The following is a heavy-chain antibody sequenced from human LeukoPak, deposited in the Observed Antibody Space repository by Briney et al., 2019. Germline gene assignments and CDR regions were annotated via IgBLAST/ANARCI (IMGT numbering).Heavy chain of an antibody. Sequence: GRSLRLSCAASGFTFSSYAMHWVRQAPGKGLEWVAVISYDGSNKYYADSVKGRFTISRDNSKNTLYLQMNSLRAEDTAVYYCAKLRGLGIAAAVNYWGQGTLVTVSS. CDR3: AKLRGLGIAAAVNY. J-gene: IGHJ4*02. V-gene: IGHV3-30*04. CDR2: ISYDGSNK. CDR1: GFTFSSYA. D-gene: IGHD6-13*01.